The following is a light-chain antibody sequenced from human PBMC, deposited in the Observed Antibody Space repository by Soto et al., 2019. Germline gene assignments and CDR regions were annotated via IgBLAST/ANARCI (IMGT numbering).Light chain of an antibody. J-gene: IGLJ1*01. Sequence: QSLLTQPPSASGSPGQSVSISCTGTSRDVGGNNYVSWYQQHPGKAPKLMIYEVSKRPSGVPDRFSGSKSGNTASLTVSGLQAEDEADYFCLSYAGSTNYVFGTGTKV. CDR3: LSYAGSTNYV. V-gene: IGLV2-8*01. CDR1: SRDVGGNNY. CDR2: EVS.